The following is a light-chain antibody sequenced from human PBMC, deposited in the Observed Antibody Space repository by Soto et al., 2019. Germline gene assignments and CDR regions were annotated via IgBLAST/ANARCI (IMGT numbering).Light chain of an antibody. CDR1: QSISSW. J-gene: IGKJ1*01. V-gene: IGKV1-5*01. Sequence: DIQMTQSPSTLSASVGDRVTITCRASQSISSWLAWYQQKPGKAPKLLIYDASSLESGVPSRFSGSGPGTEFALTISSLQRDDFATYFCQQYNSYWTFGQGTKVEIK. CDR2: DAS. CDR3: QQYNSYWT.